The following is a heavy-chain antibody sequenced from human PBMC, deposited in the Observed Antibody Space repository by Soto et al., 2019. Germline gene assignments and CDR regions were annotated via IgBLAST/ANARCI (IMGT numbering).Heavy chain of an antibody. CDR2: VSYYGSTK. CDR3: XFFQAADGIRYCPPVSAFLLNRSSDL. J-gene: IGHJ2*01. Sequence: GKGLDSLAVVSYYGSTKYYADSVTCRFTISRDNSKNTLYLQMNSLRAEDTAVYYCXFFQAADGIRYCPPVSAFLLNRSSDL. V-gene: IGHV3-30*03. D-gene: IGHD6-13*01.